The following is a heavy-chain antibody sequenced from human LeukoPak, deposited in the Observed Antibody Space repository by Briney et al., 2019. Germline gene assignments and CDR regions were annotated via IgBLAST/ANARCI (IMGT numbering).Heavy chain of an antibody. J-gene: IGHJ4*02. Sequence: GGSLRLSCAASGFTFDDHGMNWVRQAPGKGLEWVSGINWNGGSTFYADSVKGRFTISRDNAKKSLYLQMNSLRAEDTAVYYCASKQGDYWGQGTLVTVSS. CDR1: GFTFDDHG. CDR2: INWNGGST. CDR3: ASKQGDY. V-gene: IGHV3-20*04.